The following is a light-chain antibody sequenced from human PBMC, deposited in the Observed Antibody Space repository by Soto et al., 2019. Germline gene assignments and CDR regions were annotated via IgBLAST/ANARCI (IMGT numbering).Light chain of an antibody. Sequence: QSALTQPASVSGSPGQSIAISCTGTSSDVGSYERVSWYQQHPGKAPTLMIYEVNKQPSGVSNRFSGSKSGNTASLTISGLQAEDEADYYCCSSVGGPNWVFGGGTKLTVL. CDR2: EVN. CDR1: SSDVGSYER. J-gene: IGLJ3*02. V-gene: IGLV2-23*02. CDR3: CSSVGGPNWV.